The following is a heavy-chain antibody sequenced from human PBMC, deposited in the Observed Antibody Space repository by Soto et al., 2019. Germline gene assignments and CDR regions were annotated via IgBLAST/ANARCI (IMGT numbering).Heavy chain of an antibody. J-gene: IGHJ3*02. CDR2: ISYDGSNK. CDR1: GFTFSSYG. D-gene: IGHD1-26*01. CDR3: AKPSYPDAFDI. V-gene: IGHV3-30*18. Sequence: VQLVESGGGLVKPGGSLRLSCAASGFTFSSYGMHWVRQAPGKGLEWVAVISYDGSNKYYADSVKGRFTISRDNSKNTLYLQMNSLRAEDTAVYYCAKPSYPDAFDIWGQGTMVTVSS.